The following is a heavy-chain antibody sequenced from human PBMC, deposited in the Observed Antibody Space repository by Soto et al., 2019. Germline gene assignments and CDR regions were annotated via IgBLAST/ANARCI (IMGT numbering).Heavy chain of an antibody. CDR3: ARNLGGWCVDV. V-gene: IGHV1-69*13. Sequence: SVNVSCKASGGTFSSYAISWVRQAPGQGLEWMGGIIPIFGTANYAQKFQGRVTITADESTSTAYMELRSLRSDDTAVYYCARNLGGWCVDVWGQGTTVTVSS. CDR2: IIPIFGTA. J-gene: IGHJ6*02. D-gene: IGHD6-19*01. CDR1: GGTFSSYA.